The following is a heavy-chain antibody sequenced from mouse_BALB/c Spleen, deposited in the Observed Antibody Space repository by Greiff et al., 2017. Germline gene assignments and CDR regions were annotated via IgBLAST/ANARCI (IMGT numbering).Heavy chain of an antibody. CDR1: GFTFSNYW. CDR3: TRNYGSSYRYFDV. D-gene: IGHD1-1*01. V-gene: IGHV6-6*02. J-gene: IGHJ1*01. CDR2: IRLKSNNYAT. Sequence: EVKLMESGGGLVQPGGSMKLSCVASGFTFSNYWMNWVRQSPEKGLEWVAEIRLKSNNYATHYAESVKGRFTISRDDSKSSVYLQMNNLRAEDTGIYYCTRNYGSSYRYFDVWGAGTTVTVSS.